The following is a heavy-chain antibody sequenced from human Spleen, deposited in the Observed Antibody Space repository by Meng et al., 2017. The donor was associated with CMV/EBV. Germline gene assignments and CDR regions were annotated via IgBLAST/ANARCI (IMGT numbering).Heavy chain of an antibody. CDR3: ATAPYYDFWSGYLNFDY. V-gene: IGHV1-69*10. D-gene: IGHD3-3*01. CDR2: IIPILGIA. J-gene: IGHJ4*02. Sequence: SVKVSCKASGYTFTSYDINWVRQAPGQGLEWMGGIIPILGIANYAQKFQGRVTITADKSTSTAYMELSRLRSEDTAVYYCATAPYYDFWSGYLNFDYWGQGTLVTVSS. CDR1: GYTFTSYD.